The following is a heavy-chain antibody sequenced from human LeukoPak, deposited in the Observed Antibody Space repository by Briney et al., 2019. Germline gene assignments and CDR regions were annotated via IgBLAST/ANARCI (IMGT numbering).Heavy chain of an antibody. CDR2: IYTSGST. CDR1: GGSISSGSYY. V-gene: IGHV4-61*02. D-gene: IGHD3-3*01. Sequence: SQTLSLTCTVSGGSISSGSYYWSWIRQPAGKGLEWIGRIYTSGSTNYNPSLKSRVTISVDTSKNQFSLKLSSVTAADTAVYYCARAPYDFWSGSRAYYYMDVWGKGTTVTVSS. J-gene: IGHJ6*03. CDR3: ARAPYDFWSGSRAYYYMDV.